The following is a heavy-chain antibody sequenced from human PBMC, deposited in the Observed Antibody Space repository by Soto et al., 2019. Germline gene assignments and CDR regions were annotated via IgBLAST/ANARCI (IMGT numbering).Heavy chain of an antibody. CDR3: ARDQRGYSYANVPYGMDV. V-gene: IGHV3-30-3*01. Sequence: QVQLVESGGGVVQPGRSLRLSCAASGFTFSSYAMHWVRQAPGKGLEWVAVISYGGSNKYYADSVKGRFTISRDNSKNTLYLQMNSLRAEDTAVYYCARDQRGYSYANVPYGMDVWGQGTTVTVSS. D-gene: IGHD5-18*01. CDR2: ISYGGSNK. CDR1: GFTFSSYA. J-gene: IGHJ6*02.